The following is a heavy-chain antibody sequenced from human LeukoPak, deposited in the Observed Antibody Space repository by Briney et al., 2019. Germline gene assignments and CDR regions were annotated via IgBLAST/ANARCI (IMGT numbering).Heavy chain of an antibody. J-gene: IGHJ5*02. CDR3: AKAGYSYGFGWFDP. D-gene: IGHD5-18*01. CDR2: IWYDGSNK. CDR1: GFTFSSYG. Sequence: GGSLRLSCAASGFTFSSYGMHWVRQAPGKGLEWVAVIWYDGSNKYYADSVKGRFTISRDNSKNTLYLQMNSLRAEDTAVYYCAKAGYSYGFGWFDPWGQGTLVTVSS. V-gene: IGHV3-30*02.